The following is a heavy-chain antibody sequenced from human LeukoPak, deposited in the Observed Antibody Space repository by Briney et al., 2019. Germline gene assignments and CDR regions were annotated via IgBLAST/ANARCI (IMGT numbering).Heavy chain of an antibody. Sequence: GRSLRLSCAASGFTFSTYGMHWVRQAPGKGLEWVTTIWYDGSNPYYADSVKGRFTISRDNSKNTLYQQMNSLRAEDTAVYYCAREGVQQLWHAFDYWGQGTLVTVSS. CDR1: GFTFSTYG. CDR3: AREGVQQLWHAFDY. J-gene: IGHJ4*02. CDR2: IWYDGSNP. V-gene: IGHV3-33*01. D-gene: IGHD5-18*01.